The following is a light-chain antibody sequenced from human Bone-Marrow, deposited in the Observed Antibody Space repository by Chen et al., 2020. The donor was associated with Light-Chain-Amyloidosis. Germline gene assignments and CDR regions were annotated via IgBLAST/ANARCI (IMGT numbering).Light chain of an antibody. V-gene: IGKV3-20*01. J-gene: IGKJ4*01. CDR2: GSS. CDR3: QQYGTSPLT. Sequence: EILLTQSPGTLSLSPGEGANLSCRASQTISSNYLTWYQQKFGQAPRLLIYGSSSRATGIPDRLTGSGSGTDFTLTINRLEPEDFAMYYCQQYGTSPLTFGGGTKVEIK. CDR1: QTISSNY.